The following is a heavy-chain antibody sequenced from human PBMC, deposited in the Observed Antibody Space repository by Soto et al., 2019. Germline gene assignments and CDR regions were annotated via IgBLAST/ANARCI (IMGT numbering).Heavy chain of an antibody. CDR3: AMAAYAYSPFDY. CDR2: IYSDGSK. J-gene: IGHJ4*02. D-gene: IGHD2-2*01. V-gene: IGHV3-66*01. CDR1: AFTVSSNY. Sequence: EVQLVESGGGLVQPGGSLRLFCAASAFTVSSNYMSWVRQAPGKGLEWVSVIYSDGSKYYADSVKGRFTISRDNSKNTLYLQMNSLRAEDTAVYYCAMAAYAYSPFDYWGQGTLVTVSS.